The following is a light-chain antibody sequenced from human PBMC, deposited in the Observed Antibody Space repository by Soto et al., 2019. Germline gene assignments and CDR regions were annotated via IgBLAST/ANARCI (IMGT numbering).Light chain of an antibody. CDR1: QSVLYSTNNKNY. Sequence: DIVMTQSPDSLAVSLGERATINCKSSQSVLYSTNNKNYLAWYQQKPGQPPKLLIYWSATRESGVPDRFSGSGSGTDFTLTISSLQAEDVAVYYCHQYYITPLTVGGGTKVEIK. CDR2: WSA. V-gene: IGKV4-1*01. J-gene: IGKJ4*01. CDR3: HQYYITPLT.